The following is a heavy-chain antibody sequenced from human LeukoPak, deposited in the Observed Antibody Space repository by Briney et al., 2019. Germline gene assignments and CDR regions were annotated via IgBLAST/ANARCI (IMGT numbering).Heavy chain of an antibody. J-gene: IGHJ3*02. CDR3: ARDSTARAYDI. D-gene: IGHD2-2*01. CDR2: IYTSGST. V-gene: IGHV4-4*07. CDR1: GGSITSYY. Sequence: SEALSLTCSVSGGSITSYYWSWIRKPAGKGLEWIGRIYTSGSTNYSPSLKSRITMSVDTSNNQFSLNLSSVTAADTAVYYCARDSTARAYDIWGQGTKVTVSS.